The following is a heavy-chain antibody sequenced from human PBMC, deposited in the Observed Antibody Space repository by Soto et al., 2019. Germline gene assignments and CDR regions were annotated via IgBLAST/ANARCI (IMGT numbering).Heavy chain of an antibody. V-gene: IGHV4-59*01. CDR3: ARRKDYFDY. Sequence: SETLSLTCTVSGGSISSYYWSWIRQPPGKRLEWIGYIYFSGSTNYNPSLKSRVTTSVDTSKNQFSLKLNSVTAADTAVYNCARRKDYFDYWGKGTQVTVSS. J-gene: IGHJ4*02. CDR1: GGSISSYY. CDR2: IYFSGST.